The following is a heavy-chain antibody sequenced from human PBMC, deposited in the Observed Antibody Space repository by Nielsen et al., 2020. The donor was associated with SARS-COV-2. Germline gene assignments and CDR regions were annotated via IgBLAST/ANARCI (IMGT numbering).Heavy chain of an antibody. Sequence: GESLKISCAASRFTFSSYGMHRVRQAPGKGLEWVAVISYDRSNKYYADSVKGRFTISRDNSKNTLYLQMNSLRAEDTAVYYCAKDVVTYFDYWGQGTLVTVSS. J-gene: IGHJ4*02. V-gene: IGHV3-30*18. CDR2: ISYDRSNK. CDR3: AKDVVTYFDY. CDR1: RFTFSSYG. D-gene: IGHD2-21*02.